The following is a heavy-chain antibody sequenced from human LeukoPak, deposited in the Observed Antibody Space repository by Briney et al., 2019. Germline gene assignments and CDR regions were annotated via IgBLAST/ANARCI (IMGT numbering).Heavy chain of an antibody. D-gene: IGHD6-13*01. J-gene: IGHJ4*02. CDR1: GFTFSSYS. CDR3: ARDLSIAAAPPSLCDY. Sequence: GGSLRLSCAASGFTFSSYSMNWVRQAPGKGLEWVSSISSSSSYIYYADSVKGRFTIFRDNAKNSLYLQMNSLRAEDTAVYYCARDLSIAAAPPSLCDYWGQGTLVTVSS. CDR2: ISSSSSYI. V-gene: IGHV3-21*01.